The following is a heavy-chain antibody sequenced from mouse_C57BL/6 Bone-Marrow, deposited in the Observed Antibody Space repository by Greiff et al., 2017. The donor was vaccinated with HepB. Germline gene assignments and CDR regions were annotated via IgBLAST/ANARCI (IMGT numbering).Heavy chain of an antibody. CDR3: ARERAAQATWAMDY. V-gene: IGHV2-9-1*01. CDR2: IWTGGGT. Sequence: VHLVESGPGLVAPSQSLSITCTVSGFSLTSYAISWVRQPPGKGLEWLGVIWTGGGTNYNSALKSRLSISKDNSKSQVFLKMNSLHTDDTARYYCARERAAQATWAMDYWGQGTSVTVSS. J-gene: IGHJ4*01. D-gene: IGHD3-2*02. CDR1: GFSLTSYA.